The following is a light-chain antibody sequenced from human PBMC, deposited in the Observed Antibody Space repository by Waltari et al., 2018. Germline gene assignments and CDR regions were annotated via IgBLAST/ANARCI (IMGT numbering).Light chain of an antibody. CDR2: YDD. CDR3: AAWDDSLNGRV. V-gene: IGLV1-36*01. Sequence: QSVLTQPPSVSEAPRQRVTISCSGSISNIGNNGVNWYQQVPGKAPKLVIYYDDLLPSGVSDRFSGSKSGTSASLAISGLQFEDEAEYCCAAWDDSLNGRVFGGGTKLTVL. J-gene: IGLJ3*02. CDR1: ISNIGNNG.